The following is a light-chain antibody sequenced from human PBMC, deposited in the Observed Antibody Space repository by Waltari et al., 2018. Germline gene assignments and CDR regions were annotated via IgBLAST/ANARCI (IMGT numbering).Light chain of an antibody. CDR3: QQYLSTPLT. J-gene: IGKJ4*01. Sequence: EIVLTQSPGTLSLSPGERATLSCRAGQGFSGNFLAWYQPKPGQAPSLVIHGASNRATGIPDRFSGSGSGTDFTLTISRLEPEDVAVYYCQQYLSTPLTFGGGTKLEIK. CDR2: GAS. CDR1: QGFSGNF. V-gene: IGKV3-20*01.